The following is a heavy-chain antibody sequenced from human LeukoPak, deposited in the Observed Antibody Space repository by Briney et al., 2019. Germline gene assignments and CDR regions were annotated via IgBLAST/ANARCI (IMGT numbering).Heavy chain of an antibody. D-gene: IGHD3-3*01. Sequence: ASVKVSCKASGYTFTSYGISWVRQAPGQGLEWMGWISAYNGNTNYAQKLQGRVTMTTDTSTSTAYMELRSLRSDDTAVYYCARDDFPLTGLRFFEWHPPVYWGQGTLVTVSS. CDR2: ISAYNGNT. V-gene: IGHV1-18*01. CDR3: ARDDFPLTGLRFFEWHPPVY. J-gene: IGHJ4*01. CDR1: GYTFTSYG.